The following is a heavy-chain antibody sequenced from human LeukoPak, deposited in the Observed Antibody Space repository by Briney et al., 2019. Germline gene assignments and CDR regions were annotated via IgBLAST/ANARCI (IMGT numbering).Heavy chain of an antibody. J-gene: IGHJ4*02. V-gene: IGHV3-7*01. CDR1: GFTFSDYW. Sequence: PGGSLRLSCAASGFTFSDYWMTWVRQAPGKGLEWVATIKQDGSETYYVDSVKGRFTISRDNAKNSLYLQVNRLRAEDTAVYYCTSFSIDYWGQGTLVTVSS. CDR3: TSFSIDY. CDR2: IKQDGSET.